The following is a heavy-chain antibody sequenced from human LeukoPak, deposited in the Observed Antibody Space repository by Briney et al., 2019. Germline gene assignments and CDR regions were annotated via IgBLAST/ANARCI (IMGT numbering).Heavy chain of an antibody. CDR2: IYYSGST. CDR1: GGSISSYY. J-gene: IGHJ5*02. CDR3: ARELGQRKGRGDWFDP. V-gene: IGHV4-59*01. Sequence: SETLSLTCTVSGGSISSYYWSWIRQPPGKGLEWIGYIYYSGSTNYNPSLKSRVTISVDTSKNQFSLKLSSVTAADTAVYYCARELGQRKGRGDWFDPWGQGTLVTVSS. D-gene: IGHD5-24*01.